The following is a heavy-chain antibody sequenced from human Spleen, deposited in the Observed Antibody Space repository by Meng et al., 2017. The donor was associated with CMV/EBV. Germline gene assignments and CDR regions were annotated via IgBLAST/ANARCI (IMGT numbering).Heavy chain of an antibody. CDR2: IKSKTDGGTT. CDR1: GFTFSNAW. D-gene: IGHD6-6*01. V-gene: IGHV3-15*01. CDR3: ARGRRVHYSISSAPFDY. Sequence: GGSLRLSCAASGFTFSNAWMSWVRQAPGKGLEWVGRIKSKTDGGTTDYAAPVKGRFTISRDDSKNTLYLQMNSLKSEDTAVYFCARGRRVHYSISSAPFDYWGQGTLVTVSS. J-gene: IGHJ4*02.